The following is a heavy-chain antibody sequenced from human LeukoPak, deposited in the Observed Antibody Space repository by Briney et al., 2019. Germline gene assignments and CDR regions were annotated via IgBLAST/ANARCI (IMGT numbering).Heavy chain of an antibody. CDR3: ARPGGSSSWYSAYYYGMDV. CDR1: GFTFSSYA. Sequence: PGGSLRLSCAASGFTFSSYAMHWVRQAPGKGLEYVSAISSNGGSTYYANSVKGRFTISRDNSKNTLYLQMGSLRAEDMAVYYCARPGGSSSWYSAYYYGMDVWGQGTTVTVSS. CDR2: ISSNGGST. V-gene: IGHV3-64*01. J-gene: IGHJ6*02. D-gene: IGHD6-13*01.